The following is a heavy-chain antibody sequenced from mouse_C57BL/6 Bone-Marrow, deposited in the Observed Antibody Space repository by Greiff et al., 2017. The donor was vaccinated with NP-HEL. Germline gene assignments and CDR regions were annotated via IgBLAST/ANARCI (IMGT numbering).Heavy chain of an antibody. CDR2: IYPGSGST. Sequence: VQLQQPGAELVKPGASVKMSCKASGYTFTSSWITWVKQRPGQGLEWIGDIYPGSGSTNYNEKFKSKATLTVDTSSSTAYMQLSSLTSEDSAVYYCVITTVVATDWYFDVWGTGTTVTVSS. D-gene: IGHD1-1*01. CDR1: GYTFTSSW. J-gene: IGHJ1*03. V-gene: IGHV1-55*01. CDR3: VITTVVATDWYFDV.